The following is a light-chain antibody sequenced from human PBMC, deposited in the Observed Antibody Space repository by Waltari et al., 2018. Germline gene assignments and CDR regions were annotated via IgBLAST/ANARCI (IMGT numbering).Light chain of an antibody. J-gene: IGKJ1*01. CDR3: QHYVSLPAT. CDR1: QSVSRT. Sequence: SCRASQSVSRTLAWYHQKPGQAPRLLIYGASSRATGIPDRFSGSGSGTDFSLTISRLEPDDSAVYFCQHYVSLPATFGQGTKVEIK. V-gene: IGKV3-20*01. CDR2: GAS.